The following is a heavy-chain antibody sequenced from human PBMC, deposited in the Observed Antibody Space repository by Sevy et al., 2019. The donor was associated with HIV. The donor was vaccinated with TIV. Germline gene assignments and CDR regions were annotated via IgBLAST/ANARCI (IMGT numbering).Heavy chain of an antibody. V-gene: IGHV5-51*01. CDR2: IYPGDSET. CDR1: GYSFANNW. D-gene: IGHD6-13*01. Sequence: LKISCKGSGYSFANNWIGWVRQMPGKGLEWMGIIYPGDSETTYSPSFQGRVTISVDKSITTAYLQWSSLKASDTAMYYCARLPVAAAGLYYFDFWGQGTLVTVSS. J-gene: IGHJ4*02. CDR3: ARLPVAAAGLYYFDF.